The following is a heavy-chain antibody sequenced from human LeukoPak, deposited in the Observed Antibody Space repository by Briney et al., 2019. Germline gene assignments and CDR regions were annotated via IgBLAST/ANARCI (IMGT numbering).Heavy chain of an antibody. D-gene: IGHD2-15*01. CDR3: ARASGSGFDS. J-gene: IGHJ5*01. CDR2: IYPDDSDT. V-gene: IGHV5-51*01. CDR1: GYSFTNYW. Sequence: GQSLKISCQGFGYSFTNYWIAWVRQMPGEGLEWMGIIYPDDSDTTYSPSFEGQVTISVDKSSTTAFLQWSSLKASDTAMYYCARASGSGFDSWGQGPLVTVSS.